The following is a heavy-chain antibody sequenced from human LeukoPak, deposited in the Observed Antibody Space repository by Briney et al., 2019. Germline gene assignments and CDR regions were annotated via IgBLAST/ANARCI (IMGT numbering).Heavy chain of an antibody. J-gene: IGHJ4*02. CDR1: GFTLSSYE. Sequence: GGSLRLSCIVSGFTLSSYEMSWIRQAPGKGLEWVAFIRYDGSNKYYADSVKGRFTISRDNSKNTLYLQMNSLRAEDTAVYYCAKDWMVRGVIVCYFDYWGQGTLVTVSS. V-gene: IGHV3-30*02. D-gene: IGHD3-10*01. CDR2: IRYDGSNK. CDR3: AKDWMVRGVIVCYFDY.